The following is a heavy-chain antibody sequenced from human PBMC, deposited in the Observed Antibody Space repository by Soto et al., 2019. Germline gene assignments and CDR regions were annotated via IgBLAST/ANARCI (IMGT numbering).Heavy chain of an antibody. D-gene: IGHD1-1*01. CDR1: GGTFSSYT. CDR3: ARESYPQLYGDFDY. Sequence: QVQLVQSGAEVKKPGSSVKVSCKASGGTFSSYTISWVRQAPGQGLEWMGRIIPILGIANYAQKFQGRVTITADKSTSTAYMELSSLRSEDTAVYYCARESYPQLYGDFDYWGQGTLVTVSS. V-gene: IGHV1-69*08. CDR2: IIPILGIA. J-gene: IGHJ4*02.